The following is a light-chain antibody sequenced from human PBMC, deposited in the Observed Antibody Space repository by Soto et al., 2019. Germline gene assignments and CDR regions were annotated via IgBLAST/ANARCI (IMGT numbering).Light chain of an antibody. Sequence: EIVLTQSPGTLSLSPGERATLSCRASQSVSSIYLAWYQHKPGQAPRLLIYGASIRATCIPDRFSGSGSETDCTLTISRLEPEDFAVYYFQQYGSSSWTFGRGTTVEIK. CDR2: GAS. V-gene: IGKV3-20*01. CDR1: QSVSSIY. J-gene: IGKJ1*01. CDR3: QQYGSSSWT.